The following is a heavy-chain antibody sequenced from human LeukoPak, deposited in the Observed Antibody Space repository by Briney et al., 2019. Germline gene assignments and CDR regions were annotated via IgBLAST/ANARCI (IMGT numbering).Heavy chain of an antibody. CDR2: MNPNSGNT. D-gene: IGHD1-26*01. Sequence: ASVKVSCKASGYTFTSYDNNWVRQATGQGLEWMEWMNPNSGNTGYAQKFQGRVTMTRNTSISTAYMELSSLRSENPAVYYCARGGVLVGATVDAFDIWGQGTMVTVSS. CDR3: ARGGVLVGATVDAFDI. J-gene: IGHJ3*02. V-gene: IGHV1-8*01. CDR1: GYTFTSYD.